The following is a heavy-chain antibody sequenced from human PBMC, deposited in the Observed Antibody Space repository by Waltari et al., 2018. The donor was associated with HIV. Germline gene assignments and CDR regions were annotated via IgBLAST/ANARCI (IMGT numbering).Heavy chain of an antibody. CDR3: ARIHQAHRYYYDSSGYSVYFDY. Sequence: QVQLVQSGAEVKKPGASVKVSCKASGYTFTCYYMHWVRQAPGQGLEWMGRINPNSGGTNYAQKFQGRVTMTRDTSISTAYMELSRLRSDDTAVYYCARIHQAHRYYYDSSGYSVYFDYWGQGTLVTVSS. D-gene: IGHD3-22*01. CDR2: INPNSGGT. V-gene: IGHV1-2*06. J-gene: IGHJ4*02. CDR1: GYTFTCYY.